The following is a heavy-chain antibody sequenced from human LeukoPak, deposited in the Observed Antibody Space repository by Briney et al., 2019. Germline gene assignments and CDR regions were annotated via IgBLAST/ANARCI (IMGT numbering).Heavy chain of an antibody. D-gene: IGHD3-22*01. V-gene: IGHV4-34*01. Sequence: SETLSLTCAVYGGSLSGYYWSWIRQPPGKGLEWIGEINHSGSTNYNPSLKSRVTISVDTSKNQFSLKLSSVTAADTAVYYCARGRLPYYYDSSGYYLRYFDLWGRGTLVTVSS. CDR3: ARGRLPYYYDSSGYYLRYFDL. CDR2: INHSGST. CDR1: GGSLSGYY. J-gene: IGHJ2*01.